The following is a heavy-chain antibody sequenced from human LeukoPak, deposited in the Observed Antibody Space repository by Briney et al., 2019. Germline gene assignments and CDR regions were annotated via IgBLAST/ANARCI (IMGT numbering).Heavy chain of an antibody. CDR3: AREVTMVRGVITKYYYNGMDV. D-gene: IGHD3-10*01. CDR1: GYTFTGYY. V-gene: IGHV1-2*02. Sequence: ASVKVSCKASGYTFTGYYMHWVRQAPGQGLEWMGWINPNSGGTNYAQKFQGRVTMTRDTSISTAYMELRSLRSDDTAVYYCAREVTMVRGVITKYYYNGMDVWGQGTTVTVSS. J-gene: IGHJ6*02. CDR2: INPNSGGT.